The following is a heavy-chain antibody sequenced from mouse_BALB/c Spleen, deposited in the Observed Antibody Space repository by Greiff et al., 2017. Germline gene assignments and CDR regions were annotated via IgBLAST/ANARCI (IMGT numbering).Heavy chain of an antibody. J-gene: IGHJ4*01. CDR2: FYPGSGSI. Sequence: VQLVESGAGLVKPGASVKLSCKASGYTFTEYIIHWVKQRSGQGLEWIGWFYPGSGSIKYNEKFKDKATLTADKSSSTVYMELSRLTSEDSAVYFCARHEVGGYAMDYWGQGTSVTVSS. CDR3: ARHEVGGYAMDY. V-gene: IGHV1-62-2*01. CDR1: GYTFTEYI. D-gene: IGHD4-1*01.